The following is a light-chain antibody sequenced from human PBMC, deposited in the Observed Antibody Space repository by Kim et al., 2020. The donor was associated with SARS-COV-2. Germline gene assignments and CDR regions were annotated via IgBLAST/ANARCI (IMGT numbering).Light chain of an antibody. Sequence: APGERATLSCRASQSVSSSYIAWYQQKPGQAPRLLSYGASSRAAGIPDRFSGSGSGTDFTLTISRLEPEDFVVYYCEQYGSSPRTFGQGTKVDIK. CDR3: EQYGSSPRT. V-gene: IGKV3-20*01. CDR1: QSVSSSY. J-gene: IGKJ1*01. CDR2: GAS.